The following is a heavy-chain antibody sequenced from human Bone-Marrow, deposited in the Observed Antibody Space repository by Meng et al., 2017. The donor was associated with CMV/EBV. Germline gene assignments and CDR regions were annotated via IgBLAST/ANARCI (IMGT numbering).Heavy chain of an antibody. D-gene: IGHD3-22*01. CDR1: GGSISSSSYY. CDR3: VRGGDSRYHWDWYFDL. CDR2: SYYNGNT. J-gene: IGHJ2*01. V-gene: IGHV4-61*05. Sequence: SETLSLTCTVSGGSISSSSYYWGWIRQPPGKGLEWIGYSYYNGNTNYNPSLKSRVTISVDMSTNQFSLKLTSVTAADTAVYYCVRGGDSRYHWDWYFDLWGRGTLVTVSS.